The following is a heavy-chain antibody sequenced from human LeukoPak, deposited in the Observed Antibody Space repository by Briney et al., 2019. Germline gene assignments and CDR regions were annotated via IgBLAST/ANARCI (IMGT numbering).Heavy chain of an antibody. CDR2: FDRGSLDT. J-gene: IGHJ4*02. CDR1: GXTLSDYP. Sequence: PGGSLRLSCAASGXTLSDYPMTWVRQAPGKGLQWVSLFDRGSLDTYYADSVRGRFTVSRDNDKNTLHLQMNSLRAEDTAVYYCARRGYESSGPKYYFDHWGQGILVTVSS. CDR3: ARRGYESSGPKYYFDH. D-gene: IGHD3-22*01. V-gene: IGHV3-23*01.